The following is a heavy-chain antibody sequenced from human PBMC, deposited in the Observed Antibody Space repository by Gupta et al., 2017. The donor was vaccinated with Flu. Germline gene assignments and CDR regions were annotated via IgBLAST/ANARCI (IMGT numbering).Heavy chain of an antibody. J-gene: IGHJ3*02. CDR1: GGSISSSY. CDR3: ARGYFDSSGYSNPFDI. D-gene: IGHD3-22*01. Sequence: QVQLQESGPGLVKPSETLSLTCTVFGGSISSSYWSWIRQPPGKRLEWIAYIHNTGGTNYNPSLKSRVSVSADASKNQFSLKLNSVTAADTAVYYWARGYFDSSGYSNPFDIWSQGTLVTVSS. V-gene: IGHV4-59*01. CDR2: IHNTGGT.